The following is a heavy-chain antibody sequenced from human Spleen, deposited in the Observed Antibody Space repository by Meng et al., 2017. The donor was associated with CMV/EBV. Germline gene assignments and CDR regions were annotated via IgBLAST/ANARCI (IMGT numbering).Heavy chain of an antibody. CDR2: ISYDGSNK. CDR3: ARAEWFDP. J-gene: IGHJ5*02. V-gene: IGHV3-30*03. CDR1: GFTFSSYW. Sequence: GESLKISCAASGFTFSSYWMSWVRQAPGKGLEWVAVISYDGSNKYYAESVKGRFTISRDNSKNTLYLQMNSLRAEDTAVYYCARAEWFDPWGQGTLVTVSS.